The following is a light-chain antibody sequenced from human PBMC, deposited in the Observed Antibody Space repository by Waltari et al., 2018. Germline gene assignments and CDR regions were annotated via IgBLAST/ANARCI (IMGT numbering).Light chain of an antibody. CDR1: ELGNKY. CDR2: KDD. Sequence: SYELTQPPSVSVSPGPTTSITCSGDELGNKYTCWYQQKPGQSPVMVIFKDDQRPSGITERFTGSNSGNTATLTITGTQPLDEADYYCQAWDTSTGDVVFGGGTKLTVL. CDR3: QAWDTSTGDVV. J-gene: IGLJ2*01. V-gene: IGLV3-1*01.